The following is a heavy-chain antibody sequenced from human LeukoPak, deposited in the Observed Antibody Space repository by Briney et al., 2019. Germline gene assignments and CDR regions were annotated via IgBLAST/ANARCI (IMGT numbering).Heavy chain of an antibody. V-gene: IGHV3-64D*09. CDR3: ERGLSGSYSFDS. J-gene: IGHJ4*02. D-gene: IGHD1-26*01. CDR1: GFIFINFV. CDR2: ISRSGAVT. Sequence: GGSLRLSRSASGFIFINFVVHWVRQAPGKGLEYVSFISRSGAVTSYADSVRGRFTLSRDNSKDTVSLQMSSLRDEETAMYYFERGLSGSYSFDSWGQGTLVTVSS.